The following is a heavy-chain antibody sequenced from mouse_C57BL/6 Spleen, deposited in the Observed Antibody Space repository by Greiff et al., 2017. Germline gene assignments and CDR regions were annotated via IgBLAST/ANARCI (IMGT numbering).Heavy chain of an antibody. CDR3: ARAGTMVTAKVFAY. D-gene: IGHD2-2*01. J-gene: IGHJ3*01. V-gene: IGHV7-3*01. CDR2: IRNKANGYTT. CDR1: GFTFTDYY. Sequence: EVMLVESGGGLVQPGGSLSLSCAASGFTFTDYYMSWVRQPPGKALEWLGFIRNKANGYTTESSASVKGRFNISRDNSQSILYLQRNALRAEDSATYYGARAGTMVTAKVFAYWGQGTLVTVSA.